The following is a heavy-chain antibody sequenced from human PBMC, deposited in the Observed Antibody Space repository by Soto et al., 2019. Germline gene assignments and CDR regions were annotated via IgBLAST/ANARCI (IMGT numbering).Heavy chain of an antibody. CDR3: ASRSSGWYFVY. CDR2: ISSSSSTI. CDR1: GFTFSSYS. V-gene: IGHV3-48*01. J-gene: IGHJ4*02. D-gene: IGHD6-19*01. Sequence: PGGSLRLSCAASGFTFSSYSMNWVRQAPGKGLEWVSYISSSSSTIYYADSVKGRFTISRDNSKNTLYLQMNSLRAEDTAVYYCASRSSGWYFVYWGQGTLVTVSS.